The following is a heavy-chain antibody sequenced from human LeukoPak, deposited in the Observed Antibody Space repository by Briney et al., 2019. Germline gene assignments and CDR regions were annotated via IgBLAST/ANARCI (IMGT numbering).Heavy chain of an antibody. CDR1: GGSVSSGSYY. Sequence: NTSETLSLTCTVSGGSVSSGSYYWSWIRQPPGKGLEWIGYIYYSGSTNYNPSLKSRVTISVDTSKNQFSLKLSSVTAADTAVYYCARGLSGSYFDYWGQGTLVTVSS. D-gene: IGHD1-26*01. J-gene: IGHJ4*02. CDR3: ARGLSGSYFDY. CDR2: IYYSGST. V-gene: IGHV4-61*01.